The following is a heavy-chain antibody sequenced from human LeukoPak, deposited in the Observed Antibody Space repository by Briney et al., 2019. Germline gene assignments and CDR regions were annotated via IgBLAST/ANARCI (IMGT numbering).Heavy chain of an antibody. CDR3: TRGLPIAMNVEPFDY. Sequence: GGSLRLSCTASGFNFGDYAMGWFRQAPGKGLDWVGLIRTKPYGGTTEYAASVKGRFTISRDDSKSIAYLQMNSLKTEDTALYYCTRGLPIAMNVEPFDYWGQGTLVTVSS. V-gene: IGHV3-49*03. CDR2: IRTKPYGGTT. D-gene: IGHD2-2*01. J-gene: IGHJ4*02. CDR1: GFNFGDYA.